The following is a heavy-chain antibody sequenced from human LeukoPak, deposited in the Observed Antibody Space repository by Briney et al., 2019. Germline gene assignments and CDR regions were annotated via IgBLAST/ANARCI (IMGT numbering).Heavy chain of an antibody. CDR3: ARDPYYDILTGYHYFDY. CDR2: INPNSVGT. Sequence: ASVKVSCKASGYTFTCYYMHWVRQAPGQGLEWMGWINPNSVGTNYAQKFQGRVTMTRDTSISTAYMELSRLRSDDTAVYYCARDPYYDILTGYHYFDYWGQGTLVTVSS. D-gene: IGHD3-9*01. V-gene: IGHV1-2*02. J-gene: IGHJ4*02. CDR1: GYTFTCYY.